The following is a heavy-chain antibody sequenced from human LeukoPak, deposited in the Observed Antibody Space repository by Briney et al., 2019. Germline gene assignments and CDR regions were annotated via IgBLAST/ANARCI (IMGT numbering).Heavy chain of an antibody. D-gene: IGHD6-13*01. CDR1: GGSFSGYY. CDR3: ARGAIIAAAALDI. CDR2: INHSGST. Sequence: SETLSLTCAVYGGSFSGYYWSWIRQPPGKGLEWIGEINHSGSTNYNPSLKSRVTISVDTSKNQFSLKLSSVTAADTAVYYCARGAIIAAAALDIWGQGTMVTVSS. V-gene: IGHV4-34*01. J-gene: IGHJ3*02.